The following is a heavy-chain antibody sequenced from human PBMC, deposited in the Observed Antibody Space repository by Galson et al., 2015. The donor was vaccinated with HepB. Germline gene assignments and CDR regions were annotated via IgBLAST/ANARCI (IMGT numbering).Heavy chain of an antibody. CDR3: ARTFSTTWHVLEY. CDR1: GFTFSNYW. CDR2: IYPRDSET. V-gene: IGHV5-51*01. J-gene: IGHJ4*02. D-gene: IGHD2/OR15-2a*01. Sequence: KVSCKASGFTFSNYWIAWVRQVPGKGLERMGIIYPRDSETRYSPSFQGQVTISVDKSITTAYLQWSSLKASDTAMYYCARTFSTTWHVLEYWGQGSPVTVSS.